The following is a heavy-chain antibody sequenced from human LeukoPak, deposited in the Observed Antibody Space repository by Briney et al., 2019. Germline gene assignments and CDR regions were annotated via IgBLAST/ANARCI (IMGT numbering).Heavy chain of an antibody. CDR2: IIPIFGTA. D-gene: IGHD1-26*01. J-gene: IGHJ5*02. V-gene: IGHV1-69*06. Sequence: SVKVSCKASGYTFTGYYMHWVRQAPGQGLEWMGGIIPIFGTANYAQKFQGRVTITADKSTSTAYMELSSLRSEDTAVYYCARAGPSGSYLDWFDPWGQGTLVTVSS. CDR1: GYTFTGYY. CDR3: ARAGPSGSYLDWFDP.